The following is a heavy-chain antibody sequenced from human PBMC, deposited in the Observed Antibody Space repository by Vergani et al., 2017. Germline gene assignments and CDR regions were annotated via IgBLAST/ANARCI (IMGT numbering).Heavy chain of an antibody. Sequence: QVQLVESGGGLVKPGGSLRLSCAASGFTFSDYYMSWIRQAPGKGLEWVSYISSSSSYTNYADSVKGRFTISRDNAKNALYLQMNSLRAEDTAVYYCARQSGSGRIDYWGQGTLVTVSS. D-gene: IGHD3-10*01. J-gene: IGHJ4*02. V-gene: IGHV3-11*05. CDR2: ISSSSSYT. CDR3: ARQSGSGRIDY. CDR1: GFTFSDYY.